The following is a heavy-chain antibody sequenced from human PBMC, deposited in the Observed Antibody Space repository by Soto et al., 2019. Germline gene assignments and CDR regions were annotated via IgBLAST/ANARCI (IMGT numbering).Heavy chain of an antibody. V-gene: IGHV4-59*01. CDR1: GGSISSYY. CDR3: ARADRDFDY. Sequence: SETLSLTCTVSGGSISSYYWSWIRQPPGKGLEWIGYIYYSGSTNHNPSLKSRVTISVDTSKNQFSLKLSSVTAADTAVYYCARADRDFDYWGQGTLVTVSS. J-gene: IGHJ4*02. CDR2: IYYSGST.